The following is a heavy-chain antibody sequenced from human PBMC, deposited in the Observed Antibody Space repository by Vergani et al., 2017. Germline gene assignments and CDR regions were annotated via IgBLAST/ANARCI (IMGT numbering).Heavy chain of an antibody. D-gene: IGHD2-15*01. Sequence: QLQLQESGSGLVKPSQTLSLTCAVSGGSISSGGYSWSWIRQPPGKGLEWIGYIYHSGSTYYNPSLKRRVTISVDRSTNQFYLKLSSVTAADTAVYYCARRIHSAHYGMDVWGQGTTVTVSS. CDR2: IYHSGST. J-gene: IGHJ6*02. CDR3: ARRIHSAHYGMDV. CDR1: GGSISSGGYS. V-gene: IGHV4-30-2*01.